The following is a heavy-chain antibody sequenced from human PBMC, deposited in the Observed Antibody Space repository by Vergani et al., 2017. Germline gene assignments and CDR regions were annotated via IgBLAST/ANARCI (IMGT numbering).Heavy chain of an antibody. Sequence: QAQLQESGPGPVKPSETLSLTCHVFGVSVTDYNCNWIRQAPGKALEWIGSLSTTGGATHASHNPSLKSRVSISVDTSKSQFSLRLTSVTAADSAIYYCAGDTHSWQRADRWGQGLLVSVSS. CDR2: LSTTGGA. CDR1: GVSVTDYN. J-gene: IGHJ5*02. D-gene: IGHD6-13*01. CDR3: AGDTHSWQRADR. V-gene: IGHV4-59*02.